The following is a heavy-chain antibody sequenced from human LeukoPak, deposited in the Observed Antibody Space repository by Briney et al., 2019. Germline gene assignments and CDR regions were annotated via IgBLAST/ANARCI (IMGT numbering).Heavy chain of an antibody. D-gene: IGHD3-10*01. J-gene: IGHJ5*02. Sequence: PSETLSLTCTVSGGSISSYYWSWIRQPPGKGLEWIGYIYYSGSTNYNPSLKSRVTISVDTSKNQFSLKLSSVTAADTAVYYCARGVTAGWCDPWGQGTLVTVSS. CDR2: IYYSGST. V-gene: IGHV4-59*01. CDR3: ARGVTAGWCDP. CDR1: GGSISSYY.